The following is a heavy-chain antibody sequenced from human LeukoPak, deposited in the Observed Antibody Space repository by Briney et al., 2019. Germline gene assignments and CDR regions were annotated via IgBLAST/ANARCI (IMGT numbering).Heavy chain of an antibody. Sequence: PGGSLRLSCAASGFTFSSYEMNWVRQAPGKGLEWVSYISSSGSTIYYADSVKGRFTTSRDNAKNSLYLQMNSLRAEDTAVYYCARAGDYYYFDYWGQGTLVTVSS. CDR3: ARAGDYYYFDY. CDR2: ISSSGSTI. J-gene: IGHJ4*02. V-gene: IGHV3-48*03. CDR1: GFTFSSYE. D-gene: IGHD4-17*01.